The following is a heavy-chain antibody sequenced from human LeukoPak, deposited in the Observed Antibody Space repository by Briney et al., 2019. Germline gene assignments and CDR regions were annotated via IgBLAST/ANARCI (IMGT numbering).Heavy chain of an antibody. CDR1: EFTVSVNY. Sequence: GGSLRLSCAASEFTVSVNYMSRVRQAPGKGLEWVSTISTNGDSTYYADSVKGRFTISRDNAKNSLYLQMNSLRAEDTAVYYCARGASYVTSQWFDPWGQGTQVTVSS. CDR3: ARGASYVTSQWFDP. V-gene: IGHV3-23*01. CDR2: ISTNGDST. D-gene: IGHD2-21*02. J-gene: IGHJ5*02.